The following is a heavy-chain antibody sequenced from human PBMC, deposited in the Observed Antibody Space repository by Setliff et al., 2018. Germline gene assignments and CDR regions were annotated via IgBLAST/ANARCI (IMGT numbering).Heavy chain of an antibody. J-gene: IGHJ5*02. D-gene: IGHD3-10*01. V-gene: IGHV4-61*02. CDR2: IYGSTGST. CDR3: ARGNYGSGSPVYVWFDP. CDR1: GGSISSGIYH. Sequence: SETLSLTCTVSGGSISSGIYHWSWIRKSAGKGLEWIGRIYGSTGSTNYSPSLKSRVSISVDRSKNQFSLNLTSVTAADTAVYYCARGNYGSGSPVYVWFDPWGQGTLVTVSS.